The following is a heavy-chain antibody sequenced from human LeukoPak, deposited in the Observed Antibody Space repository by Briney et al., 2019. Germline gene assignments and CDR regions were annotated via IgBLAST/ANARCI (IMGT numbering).Heavy chain of an antibody. D-gene: IGHD6-13*01. CDR3: ARGLYSSSWYGVDY. V-gene: IGHV4-30-4*02. CDR2: IYYSGST. J-gene: IGHJ4*02. CDR1: GGSISSGDYY. Sequence: SETLSLTCTVSGGSISSGDYYWSWIRQPPGKGLEWIGYIYYSGSTYYNPSLKSRVTISVDTSKNQFSLKLSSVTAADTAVYYCARGLYSSSWYGVDYWGQGTLVTVSS.